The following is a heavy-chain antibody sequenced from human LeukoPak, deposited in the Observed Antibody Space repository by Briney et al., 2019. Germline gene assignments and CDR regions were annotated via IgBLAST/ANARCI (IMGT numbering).Heavy chain of an antibody. CDR2: INHSGST. Sequence: PSETLSLTCAVYGGSFSGYYWSWIRQPPGKGLEWIGEINHSGSTYYNPSLKSRVTISVDTSKSQFSLKLSSVTAADTAVYYCARRGHGHWFDPWGQGTLVTVSS. V-gene: IGHV4-34*01. CDR1: GGSFSGYY. J-gene: IGHJ5*02. D-gene: IGHD3-10*01. CDR3: ARRGHGHWFDP.